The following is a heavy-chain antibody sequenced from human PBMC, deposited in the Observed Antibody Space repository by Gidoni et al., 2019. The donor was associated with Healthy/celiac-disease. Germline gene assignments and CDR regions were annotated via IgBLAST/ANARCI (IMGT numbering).Heavy chain of an antibody. J-gene: IGHJ4*02. D-gene: IGHD3-22*01. CDR1: GFTFSSYA. CDR3: AKADYYDSSGYGATYFDY. CDR2: ISGSGGST. V-gene: IGHV3-23*01. Sequence: EVQLLESGGGLVQPGGSLSLSCAASGFTFSSYAMRWVRQAPGKGLGWVSAISGSGGSTYYADSVKGRFTISRDNSKNTLYLQMNSLRAEDTAVYYCAKADYYDSSGYGATYFDYWGQGTLVTVSS.